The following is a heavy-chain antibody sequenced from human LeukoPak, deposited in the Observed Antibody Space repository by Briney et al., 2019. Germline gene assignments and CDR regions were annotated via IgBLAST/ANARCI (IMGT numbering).Heavy chain of an antibody. D-gene: IGHD3-22*01. CDR2: IWTDGAP. J-gene: IGHJ4*02. CDR3: ARGRDSRGYQFMGFDS. V-gene: IGHV4-61*02. Sequence: SETLSLTCTVSGGSISSGNYYWNWIRQPAGKGPEWIGRIWTDGAPTYRPSLKSRVTISVDTSKNQFSLRLSSVTAADTAVYYCARGRDSRGYQFMGFDSWGQGTLVTVSS. CDR1: GGSISSGNYY.